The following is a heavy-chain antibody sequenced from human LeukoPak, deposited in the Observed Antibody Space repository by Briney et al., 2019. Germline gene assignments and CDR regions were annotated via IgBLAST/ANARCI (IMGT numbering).Heavy chain of an antibody. Sequence: GGSLRLSCAASGFTFDDYGMSWVRQAPGKGLEWVSGINWNGASTVYADSVKGRFTISRDNAKNPLYLQMNSLRAEDTALYYCARVQDSSGWYLLDYWGQGTLVTVSS. D-gene: IGHD6-19*01. CDR1: GFTFDDYG. J-gene: IGHJ4*02. CDR3: ARVQDSSGWYLLDY. CDR2: INWNGAST. V-gene: IGHV3-20*04.